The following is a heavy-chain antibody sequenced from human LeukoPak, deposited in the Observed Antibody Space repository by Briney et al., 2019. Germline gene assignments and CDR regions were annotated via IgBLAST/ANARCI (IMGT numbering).Heavy chain of an antibody. D-gene: IGHD6-13*01. CDR3: ARDLGNSSSWFY. J-gene: IGHJ4*02. V-gene: IGHV3-21*01. Sequence: GGSLRLSCAASGFTFSSYSMNWVRQAPGKGLEWVSSISSSSSYIYYADSVKGRFTISRDNAKNSLYLQMNSLGAEDTAVYYCARDLGNSSSWFYWGQGTLVTVSS. CDR2: ISSSSSYI. CDR1: GFTFSSYS.